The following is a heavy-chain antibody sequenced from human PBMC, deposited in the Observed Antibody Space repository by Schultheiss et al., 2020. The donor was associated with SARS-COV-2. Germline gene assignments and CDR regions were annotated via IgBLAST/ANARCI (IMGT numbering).Heavy chain of an antibody. V-gene: IGHV3-23*01. CDR2: ISGSGRST. J-gene: IGHJ4*02. D-gene: IGHD3-3*01. Sequence: GGSLRLSCAASGFTVSSNYMSWVRQAPGKGLEWVSGISGSGRSTYYADSVKGRFTISRDNSKNTLYLQMNSLRAEDTAVYYCAREGMTRFLFDYWGQGTLVTVSS. CDR3: AREGMTRFLFDY. CDR1: GFTVSSNY.